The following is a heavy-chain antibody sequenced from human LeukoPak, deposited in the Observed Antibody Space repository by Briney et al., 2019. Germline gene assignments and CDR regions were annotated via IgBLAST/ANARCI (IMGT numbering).Heavy chain of an antibody. V-gene: IGHV3-23*01. J-gene: IGHJ1*01. CDR2: IPSSEAST. CDR3: AKRGEFIVTMDFQY. Sequence: GGSLRLSCAASGFTFATYTMSWVRQIPGKGLEWVSAIPSSEASTYYADSAKGRFTISRDNSKNTLYLQMNSLRAEDTAVYYCAKRGEFIVTMDFQYWGEGTLVTVSS. CDR1: GFTFATYT. D-gene: IGHD3-10*01.